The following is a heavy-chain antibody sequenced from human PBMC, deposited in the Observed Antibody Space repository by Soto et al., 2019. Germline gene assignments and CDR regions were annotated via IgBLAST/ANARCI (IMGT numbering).Heavy chain of an antibody. Sequence: GSLRLSCAASGLTFSDYYMSWIRQAPGKGLEWVSYISSSGSTIYYADSVKGRFTISRDNAKNSLYLQMNSLRAEDTAVYYCARGYQGAAAGTIDYYYYYGMDVWGQGTTVTVSS. CDR3: ARGYQGAAAGTIDYYYYYGMDV. CDR1: GLTFSDYY. J-gene: IGHJ6*02. D-gene: IGHD6-13*01. V-gene: IGHV3-11*01. CDR2: ISSSGSTI.